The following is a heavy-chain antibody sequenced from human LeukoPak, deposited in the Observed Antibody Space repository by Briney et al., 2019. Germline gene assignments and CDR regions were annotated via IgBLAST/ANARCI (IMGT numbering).Heavy chain of an antibody. Sequence: GGSLRLSCAAPGFSFSSYAMSWVRQAPGKGLEWVSSISASGDSTYYADSVKGRFTISRDNSKNTVHLQMNSLRAEDTALYYCARGGGEVFDYWGQGALVTVSS. CDR3: ARGGGEVFDY. V-gene: IGHV3-23*01. CDR1: GFSFSSYA. J-gene: IGHJ4*02. CDR2: ISASGDST. D-gene: IGHD3-16*01.